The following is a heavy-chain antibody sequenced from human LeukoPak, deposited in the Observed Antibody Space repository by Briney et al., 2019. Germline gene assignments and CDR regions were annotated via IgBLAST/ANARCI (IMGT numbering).Heavy chain of an antibody. CDR2: IYRIGTT. D-gene: IGHD2-15*01. J-gene: IGHJ4*02. Sequence: SETLSLTCTVFGDSVTGYYLNWVRQPPGKGLEWIGHIYRIGTTNYNPSLKSRLTNSADTSKNQFSLKLKSVTAADKAVYYCVIGVGWQPDYWGQGALVTVSS. V-gene: IGHV4-59*02. CDR1: GDSVTGYY. CDR3: VIGVGWQPDY.